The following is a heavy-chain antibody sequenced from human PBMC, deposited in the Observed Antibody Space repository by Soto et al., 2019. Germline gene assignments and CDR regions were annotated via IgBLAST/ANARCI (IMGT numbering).Heavy chain of an antibody. CDR1: GYSFSSFG. Sequence: QVQLVQSGAEVKKPGASVKVSCKASGYSFSSFGFNWVRQAPGPGLEWMGWISPSSGYTNYAQNLQGRVTMTTDTLTTTVYMELRSLRSDDTAVYYCARDGDGSGRHYEYWGQGTLVTVSS. D-gene: IGHD3-10*01. J-gene: IGHJ4*02. CDR3: ARDGDGSGRHYEY. V-gene: IGHV1-18*01. CDR2: ISPSSGYT.